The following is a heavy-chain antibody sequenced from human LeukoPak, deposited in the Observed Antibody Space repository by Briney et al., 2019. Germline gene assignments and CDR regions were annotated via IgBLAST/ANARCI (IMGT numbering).Heavy chain of an antibody. Sequence: ASVKVSCKASGYTFTGYYMHWVRQAPGQGLEWMGWINPNSGGTNYAQKFQGRVTMTRDTSISTAYMELSRLRSDDTAVYYCAADPGHYDSSGYYYVFDYWGQGTLVTVSS. CDR2: INPNSGGT. CDR1: GYTFTGYY. J-gene: IGHJ4*02. V-gene: IGHV1-2*02. CDR3: AADPGHYDSSGYYYVFDY. D-gene: IGHD3-22*01.